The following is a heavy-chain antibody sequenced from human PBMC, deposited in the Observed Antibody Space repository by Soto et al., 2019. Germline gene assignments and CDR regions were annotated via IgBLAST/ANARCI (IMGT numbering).Heavy chain of an antibody. D-gene: IGHD3-3*01. V-gene: IGHV4-59*08. CDR2: IYYSGST. J-gene: IGHJ4*02. Sequence: SETLSLTCTVSGGSISSYYWSWIRQPPGKGLEWIGYIYYSGSTNYNPSLKSRVTISVDTSKNQFSLKLSSVTAADTAVYYCARHGAGLYYDFWSGYSPSLIDYWGQGTLVTVS. CDR3: ARHGAGLYYDFWSGYSPSLIDY. CDR1: GGSISSYY.